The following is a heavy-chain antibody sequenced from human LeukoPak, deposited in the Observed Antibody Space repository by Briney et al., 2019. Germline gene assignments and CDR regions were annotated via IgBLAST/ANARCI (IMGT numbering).Heavy chain of an antibody. CDR3: AKGATYGYQFDY. CDR2: ITGSGGST. V-gene: IGHV3-23*01. D-gene: IGHD1-26*01. J-gene: IGHJ4*02. CDR1: GFTLSSYA. Sequence: PGGSLRLSCAASGFTLSSYAMSWVRQAPGKGLEWVSTITGSGGSTYYADSVKGRFTISRDNSKNTLYLQMNSLRAEDTAVYYCAKGATYGYQFDYWGQGTLVTVSS.